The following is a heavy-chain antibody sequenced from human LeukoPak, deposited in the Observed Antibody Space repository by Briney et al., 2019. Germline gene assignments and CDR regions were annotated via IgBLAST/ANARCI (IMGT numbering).Heavy chain of an antibody. CDR3: ARSPPLTAADFHN. CDR1: GGSINGYF. J-gene: IGHJ4*02. D-gene: IGHD6-13*01. V-gene: IGHV4-59*01. Sequence: SKTLSLTCTVFGGSINGYFWSWIRQPPGKGLEWIAYISYSGSTNYSPSLKSRVTISVDTSKNQFSLKLTSVTAADTAVYYCARSPPLTAADFHNWGQGTLVTVSS. CDR2: ISYSGST.